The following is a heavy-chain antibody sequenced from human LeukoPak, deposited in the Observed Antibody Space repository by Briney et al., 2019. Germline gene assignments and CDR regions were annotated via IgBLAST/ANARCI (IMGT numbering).Heavy chain of an antibody. CDR2: IYWDDDK. Sequence: SGLTLVKPTQTLTLTCSFSGFSLTTRPLGVGWIRQPPGKALEWLAVIYWDDDKRYNPSLRTRLTVTTATSKNQVVLIMTNMDPVDTATYYCAHRRSGYDWNHGDFDYWGQGTLVTVSS. D-gene: IGHD3-22*01. J-gene: IGHJ4*02. V-gene: IGHV2-5*02. CDR3: AHRRSGYDWNHGDFDY. CDR1: GFSLTTRPLG.